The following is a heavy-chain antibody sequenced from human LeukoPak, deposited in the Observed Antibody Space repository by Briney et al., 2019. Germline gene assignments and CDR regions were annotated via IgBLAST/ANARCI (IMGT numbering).Heavy chain of an antibody. D-gene: IGHD3-3*01. V-gene: IGHV3-30*18. CDR1: GFTFSSYG. Sequence: GGSLRLSCAASGFTFSSYGMHWVRQAPGKGLEWVAVISYDGSNKYYADSVKGRFTISRDNSKNTLYLQMNSLRAEDTAVYYCANVLRFLEATYYYYMDVWGKGTTVTVSS. CDR2: ISYDGSNK. J-gene: IGHJ6*03. CDR3: ANVLRFLEATYYYYMDV.